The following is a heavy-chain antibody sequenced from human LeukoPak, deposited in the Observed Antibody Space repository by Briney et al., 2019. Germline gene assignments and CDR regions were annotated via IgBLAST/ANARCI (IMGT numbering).Heavy chain of an antibody. CDR1: GYTFTSHA. CDR3: ARYYSGYDYNWFDP. Sequence: ASVKVSCKASGYTFTSHAMHWVRQAPGQRLEWMGWINAGNGNTKYSQKFQGRVTITRDTSASTAYMELSSLRSEDTAVYYCARYYSGYDYNWFDPWGQGTLVTVSS. V-gene: IGHV1-3*01. CDR2: INAGNGNT. D-gene: IGHD5-12*01. J-gene: IGHJ5*02.